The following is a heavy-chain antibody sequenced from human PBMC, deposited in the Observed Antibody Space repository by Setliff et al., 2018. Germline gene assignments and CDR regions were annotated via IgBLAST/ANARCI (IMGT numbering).Heavy chain of an antibody. V-gene: IGHV1-18*01. J-gene: IGHJ6*02. CDR1: GYIFTSYG. Sequence: GASVKVSCKASGYIFTSYGISWVRQAPGQGLEWLGWISVYNGYTNYAQKFQGRVTMTRNTSISTAYMELSSQRSEDTAVYYCARVRACVCGELQFLGWEGDNYGMDVWGQGTTVTVSS. CDR3: ARVRACVCGELQFLGWEGDNYGMDV. CDR2: ISVYNGYT. D-gene: IGHD3-3*01.